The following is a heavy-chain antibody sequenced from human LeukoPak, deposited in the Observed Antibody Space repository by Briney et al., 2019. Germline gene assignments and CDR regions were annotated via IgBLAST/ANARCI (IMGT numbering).Heavy chain of an antibody. CDR3: ARRSSGSSPYYFDY. Sequence: GGSLRLSCAASGFTFSAYTMNWVRQAPGKGLVWVSRINSDGSTTNYADYVKGRFTISRDNAKNTLYLQMNSLRAEDTAVYYCARRSSGSSPYYFDYWGQGTLVTVSS. CDR1: GFTFSAYT. CDR2: INSDGSTT. D-gene: IGHD1-26*01. V-gene: IGHV3-74*01. J-gene: IGHJ4*02.